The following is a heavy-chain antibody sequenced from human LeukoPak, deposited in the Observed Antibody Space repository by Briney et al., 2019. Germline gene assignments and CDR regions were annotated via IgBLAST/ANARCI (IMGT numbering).Heavy chain of an antibody. V-gene: IGHV4-61*08. CDR2: IYYSGST. CDR1: GGSISSGGYY. CDR3: AREGSGYDLVGFDY. Sequence: SETLSLTCTVSGGSISSGGYYWSWIRQPPGKGLEWIGYIYYSGSTNYNPSLKSRVTISVDTSKNQFSLKLSSVTAADTAVYYCAREGSGYDLVGFDYWGQGTLVTVSS. D-gene: IGHD5-12*01. J-gene: IGHJ4*02.